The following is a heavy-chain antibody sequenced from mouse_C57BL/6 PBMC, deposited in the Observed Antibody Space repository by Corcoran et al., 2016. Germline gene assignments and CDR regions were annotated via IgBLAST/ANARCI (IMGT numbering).Heavy chain of an antibody. CDR1: GYTFTTYG. Sequence: QIQLVQSGPELKKPGETVKISCKASGYTFTTYGMSWVKQAPGKGLKWMGWINTYSGVPTYADDFMGRFAFSLETSASTAYLQINNLKNEDTATYFCARVYDGYSPWFAYWGQGTLVTVSA. J-gene: IGHJ3*01. D-gene: IGHD2-3*01. CDR3: ARVYDGYSPWFAY. V-gene: IGHV9-3*01. CDR2: INTYSGVP.